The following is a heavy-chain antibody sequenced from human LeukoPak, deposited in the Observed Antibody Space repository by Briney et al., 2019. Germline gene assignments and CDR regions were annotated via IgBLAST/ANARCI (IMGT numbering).Heavy chain of an antibody. Sequence: ASVKVSCKASGYTFAGYYIHWLRQAPGQGLEWMAWIRPNSGATNYAQKSQGRVTMTTDTPISTAYMELTSLRSDDTAVNYCAGSIASSGQMPHDYWGQGTLVTVSS. CDR3: AGSIASSGQMPHDY. D-gene: IGHD6-6*01. J-gene: IGHJ4*01. V-gene: IGHV1-2*02. CDR1: GYTFAGYY. CDR2: IRPNSGAT.